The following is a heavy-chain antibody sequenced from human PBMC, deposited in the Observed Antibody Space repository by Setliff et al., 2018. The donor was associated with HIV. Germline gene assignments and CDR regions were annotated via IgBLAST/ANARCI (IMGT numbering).Heavy chain of an antibody. D-gene: IGHD5-12*01. J-gene: IGHJ4*02. CDR2: ISGSGGRT. Sequence: ETLSLSCAASGFTFSSYAMSWVRQAPGKGLEWVSAISGSGGRTYYADSVKGRFTISRDNSKNTLYLQMNSLRAEDTAVYYCAKDPRAAVATICDYWGQGTLVTVSS. V-gene: IGHV3-23*01. CDR1: GFTFSSYA. CDR3: AKDPRAAVATICDY.